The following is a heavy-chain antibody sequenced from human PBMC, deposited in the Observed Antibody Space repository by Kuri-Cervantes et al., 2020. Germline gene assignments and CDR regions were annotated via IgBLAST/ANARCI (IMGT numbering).Heavy chain of an antibody. CDR3: ARYLIGYDFWSGYYTAGYWFDP. D-gene: IGHD3-3*01. CDR1: GGSISSGGYS. Sequence: SQTFSLTCAVSGGSISSGGYSWSWIRQPPGKGLEWIGYIYYSGSTYYNPSLKSRVTISVDTSKNQFSLKLSSVTAADTAVYYCARYLIGYDFWSGYYTAGYWFDPWGQGTLVTVSS. J-gene: IGHJ5*02. V-gene: IGHV4-31*02. CDR2: IYYSGST.